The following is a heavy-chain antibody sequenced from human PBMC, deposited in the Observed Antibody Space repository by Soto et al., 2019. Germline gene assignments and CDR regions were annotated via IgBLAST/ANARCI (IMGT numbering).Heavy chain of an antibody. CDR1: GAPISSGDYY. V-gene: IGHV4-30-4*01. D-gene: IGHD6-6*01. J-gene: IGHJ5*02. CDR3: VRESVASGPNYFDT. CDR2: VSSLGIS. Sequence: PSETLSLTCTVSGAPISSGDYYYSWIRQSPGKGLEWLGYVSSLGISYYNPSLKSRLNISGDTSKNQFFLKLTSVTAADTAVYYCVRESVASGPNYFDTWGPGTLVTVSS.